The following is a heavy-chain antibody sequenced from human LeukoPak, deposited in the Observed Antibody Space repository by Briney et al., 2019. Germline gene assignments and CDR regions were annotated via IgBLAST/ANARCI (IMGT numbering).Heavy chain of an antibody. CDR2: LYSDGST. Sequence: GGSLRLSCAASGFTVITNDMTWVRQAPGKGLEWVSVLYSDGSTKYADSVQGRFTISRDNSKNTLYLEMNSLSPDDTAVYYCARGVEPLAASTLAYWGQGTLVTVSS. CDR1: GFTVITND. J-gene: IGHJ4*02. CDR3: ARGVEPLAASTLAY. D-gene: IGHD1-14*01. V-gene: IGHV3-53*01.